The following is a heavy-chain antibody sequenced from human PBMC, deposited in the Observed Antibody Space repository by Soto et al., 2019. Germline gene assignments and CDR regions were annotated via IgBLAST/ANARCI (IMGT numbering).Heavy chain of an antibody. D-gene: IGHD6-19*01. Sequence: PGWSLRLSFAASGFHFSDHYMNWIRQAPGKGLEWVSYISGSSRYTNFADSVKGRFTISRDNAKNSLYLQMNSLRVEDTAVYYCARHTSGWHYYDYWGQGTPVTVS. CDR3: ARHTSGWHYYDY. V-gene: IGHV3-11*06. CDR1: GFHFSDHY. CDR2: ISGSSRYT. J-gene: IGHJ4*02.